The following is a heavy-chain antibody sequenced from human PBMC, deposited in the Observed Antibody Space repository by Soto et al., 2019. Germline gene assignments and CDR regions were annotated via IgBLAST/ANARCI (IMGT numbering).Heavy chain of an antibody. Sequence: GGFLRLSCAASGFTFSSYAMHWVRQAPGKGPEWVAVISYDGSNKYYADSVKGRFTISRDSSKNTLYLQVNSLRVEDTAMYYCAIEKGSWHTLDYWGQGTLVTVSS. D-gene: IGHD2-15*01. CDR1: GFTFSSYA. CDR3: AIEKGSWHTLDY. J-gene: IGHJ4*02. CDR2: ISYDGSNK. V-gene: IGHV3-30*04.